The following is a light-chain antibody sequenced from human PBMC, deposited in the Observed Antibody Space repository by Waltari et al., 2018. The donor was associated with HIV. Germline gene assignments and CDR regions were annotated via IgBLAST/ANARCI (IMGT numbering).Light chain of an antibody. CDR1: TSNLGNNF. CDR2: ESN. J-gene: IGLJ2*01. CDR3: GTWDTSLRAVV. V-gene: IGLV1-51*02. Sequence: QSVLTQPPSVSAAPEQTVTISCSGSTSNLGNNFVSWYQHLPGTAPKLLIFESNKRPSVMPDRFSGSQSGTSATLAISGLQTGDEAAYYCGTWDTSLRAVVFGGGTKLTVL.